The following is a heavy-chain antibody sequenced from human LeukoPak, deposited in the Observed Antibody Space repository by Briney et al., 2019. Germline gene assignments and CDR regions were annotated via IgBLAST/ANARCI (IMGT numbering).Heavy chain of an antibody. V-gene: IGHV1-18*01. D-gene: IGHD1-26*01. CDR2: ISAYNGNT. Sequence: ASVKVSCKASGYTFTSYGISWVRQAPGQGLEWMGWISAYNGNTNYAQKLQGRVTMTTDTSTSTAYMGLRSLRSDDTAVYYCARGRIVGATVPTLIDYWGQGTLVTVSS. CDR3: ARGRIVGATVPTLIDY. J-gene: IGHJ4*02. CDR1: GYTFTSYG.